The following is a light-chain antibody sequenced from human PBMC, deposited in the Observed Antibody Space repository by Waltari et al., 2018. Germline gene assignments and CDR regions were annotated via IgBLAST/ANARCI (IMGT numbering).Light chain of an antibody. CDR2: DVS. CDR1: SSDVGGYDY. CDR3: GSYTSSTTLA. V-gene: IGLV2-14*03. Sequence: QSALTQPASVSGSPGQSITISCTGTSSDVGGYDYVSWYQHHPGKAPKLMLYDVSNRPLEVSHRFSGSKSGNTASLTISGLQADDEAEYYCGSYTSSTTLAFGTGTKVTVL. J-gene: IGLJ1*01.